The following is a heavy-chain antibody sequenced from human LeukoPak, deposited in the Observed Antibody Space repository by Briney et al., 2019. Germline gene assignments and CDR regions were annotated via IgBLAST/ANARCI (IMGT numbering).Heavy chain of an antibody. V-gene: IGHV3-30*18. CDR3: AKEGEGSYYYDSSGYFGYQKPSRYYYMDV. D-gene: IGHD3-22*01. Sequence: PGGSLRLSCAASGFTFSSYGMHWVRQAPGKGLEWVAVISYDGSNKYYADSVKGRFTISRDNSKNTLYLQMNSLRAEDTAVYYCAKEGEGSYYYDSSGYFGYQKPSRYYYMDVWGKGTTVTVSS. J-gene: IGHJ6*03. CDR2: ISYDGSNK. CDR1: GFTFSSYG.